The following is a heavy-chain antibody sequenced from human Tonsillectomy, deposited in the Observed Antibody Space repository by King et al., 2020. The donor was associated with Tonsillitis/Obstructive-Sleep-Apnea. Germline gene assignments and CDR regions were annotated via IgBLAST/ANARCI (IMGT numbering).Heavy chain of an antibody. V-gene: IGHV3-23*04. CDR2: ISDSGST. J-gene: IGHJ6*02. D-gene: IGHD3-10*01. CDR1: GFTFSSYA. Sequence: EAQLVQSGGGLVQPGGSLRLSCAASGFTFSSYAMSWVRQAPGKGLEWVSVISDSGSTYYADSVKGRFTISRDNSKNTLYLQMNSLRAEDTAMYYCAKDYGSGSPIYLIVWGQGSTVTVSS. CDR3: AKDYGSGSPIYLIV.